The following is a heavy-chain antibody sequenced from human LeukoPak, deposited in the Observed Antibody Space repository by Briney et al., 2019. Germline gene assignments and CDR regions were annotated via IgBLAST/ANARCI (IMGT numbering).Heavy chain of an antibody. CDR3: ARERVVEVVVVPAEFWFDP. V-gene: IGHV3-30-3*01. CDR2: ISYDGSNK. D-gene: IGHD2-2*01. Sequence: PGRSLRLSCAASGFTFSSYAMHWVRQAPGKGLERVAVISYDGSNKYYADSVKGRFTISRDNSKNTLYLQMNSLRAEDTAVYYCARERVVEVVVVPAEFWFDPWGQGTLVTVSS. J-gene: IGHJ5*02. CDR1: GFTFSSYA.